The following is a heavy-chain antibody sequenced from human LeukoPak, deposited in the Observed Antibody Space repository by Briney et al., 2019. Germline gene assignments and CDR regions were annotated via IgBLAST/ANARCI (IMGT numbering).Heavy chain of an antibody. CDR1: GFTFSSYA. D-gene: IGHD3-22*01. V-gene: IGHV3-23*01. Sequence: GGSLRLSCAASGFTFSSYAMSWVRQAPGKGLEWVSAISGSGGSTYYADSVKGRFTISRDNSKNTLYLQMNSLRAEDTAVYYCANDPLDFTTYYYDSSGLRSFDYWGQGTLVTVSS. CDR3: ANDPLDFTTYYYDSSGLRSFDY. J-gene: IGHJ4*02. CDR2: ISGSGGST.